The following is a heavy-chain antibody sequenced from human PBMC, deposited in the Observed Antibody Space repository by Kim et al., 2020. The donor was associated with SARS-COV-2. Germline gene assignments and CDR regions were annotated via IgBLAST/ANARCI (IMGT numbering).Heavy chain of an antibody. CDR3: AGGPGGSGNYPHS. V-gene: IGHV3-48*02. CDR1: GFTFTSYN. J-gene: IGHJ4*02. D-gene: IGHD3-10*01. CDR2: ISGSSSAI. Sequence: GGSLRLSCVVSGFTFTSYNMNWVRQAPGKGLEWVSFISGSSSAIYYADSVKGRFTISRDNAKNSLYLQMNSLRDEDTAIYYCAGGPGGSGNYPHSWGQGTLVTVSS.